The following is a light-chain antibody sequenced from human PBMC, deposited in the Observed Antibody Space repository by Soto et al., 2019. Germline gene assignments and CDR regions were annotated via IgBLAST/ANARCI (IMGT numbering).Light chain of an antibody. CDR3: QQYGYSPIT. Sequence: EIVLTQSPGTLALSPWERAALSCMASQSVSSSYLAWYQQKPGQAPRLLIYGASSRATGIPARFSGSGSGTDFTLTIDGLEPEDFVVYYCQQYGYSPITFGQGTRLEI. CDR2: GAS. J-gene: IGKJ5*01. V-gene: IGKV3-20*01. CDR1: QSVSSSY.